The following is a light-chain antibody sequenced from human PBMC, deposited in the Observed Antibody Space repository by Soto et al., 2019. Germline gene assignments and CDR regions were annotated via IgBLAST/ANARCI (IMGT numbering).Light chain of an antibody. CDR1: SSDVGGYNY. V-gene: IGLV2-14*01. J-gene: IGLJ1*01. Sequence: QSVLTQPASVSGSPGQSITISCTGTSSDVGGYNYVSWYQQHPGKAPKLMIYEVSNRPSGVYNRFSGSKSGNTASLTISGLQAEDEADYYCSSYTSSSTHYVFGTGTKVTVL. CDR2: EVS. CDR3: SSYTSSSTHYV.